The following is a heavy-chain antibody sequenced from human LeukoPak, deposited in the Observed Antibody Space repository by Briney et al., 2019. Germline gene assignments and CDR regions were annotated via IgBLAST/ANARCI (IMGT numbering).Heavy chain of an antibody. D-gene: IGHD7-27*01. CDR2: IYTSGST. V-gene: IGHV4-4*07. CDR3: ARDRGNWVIDL. Sequence: SETLSLTCTVSGGSIGSYYWSWIRQSAGEGLEWIGRIYTSGSTNYHPSLKSRVTMSVDASKKQFSLKMRSVTAADTAMYYCARDRGNWVIDLWGQGTLVTVSS. J-gene: IGHJ5*02. CDR1: GGSIGSYY.